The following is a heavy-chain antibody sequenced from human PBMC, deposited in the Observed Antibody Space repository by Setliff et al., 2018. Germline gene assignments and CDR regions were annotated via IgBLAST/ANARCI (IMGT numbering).Heavy chain of an antibody. CDR1: GDSISSTYH. V-gene: IGHV4-38-2*02. D-gene: IGHD3-10*01. CDR3: ARGIEPLLPVPDY. J-gene: IGHJ4*02. Sequence: SETLSLTCNVSGDSISSTYHWGWIRQSPGKGLEWIGTIYHSGNTYYNPSLNSRLTTSVDTSKNQFSLRLTSVTAADTAVYYCARGIEPLLPVPDYWGQGEWSPSPQ. CDR2: IYHSGNT.